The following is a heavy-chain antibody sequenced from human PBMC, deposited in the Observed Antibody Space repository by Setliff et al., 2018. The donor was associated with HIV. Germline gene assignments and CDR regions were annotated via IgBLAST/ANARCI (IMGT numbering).Heavy chain of an antibody. CDR1: GGSISSGDYY. J-gene: IGHJ4*02. V-gene: IGHV4-30-4*08. CDR3: ATYGSSSWYLIY. CDR2: IYYSGST. D-gene: IGHD6-13*01. Sequence: TLSLTCTVSGGSISSGDYYWSWIRQPPGKGLEWIGYIYYSGSTYYNPSLKSRVTISVDTSKNQFSLKLSSVTAADTAVYYCATYGSSSWYLIYWGQGTLVTVSS.